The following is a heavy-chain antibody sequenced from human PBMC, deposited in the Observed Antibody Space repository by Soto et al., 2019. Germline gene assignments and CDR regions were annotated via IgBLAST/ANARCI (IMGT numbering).Heavy chain of an antibody. V-gene: IGHV6-1*01. D-gene: IGHD5-18*01. CDR3: ARESNSYGRRFDP. J-gene: IGHJ5*02. Sequence: PWQTLSLTCAITGVSVVINSAAWNWLRQSPSRGLEWLGRTYYRSKWYNDYAVSVKSRITINPDTSKNQFSLQLNSVTPEDTAVCYCARESNSYGRRFDPWGQGTLGTV. CDR1: GVSVVINSAA. CDR2: TYYRSKWYN.